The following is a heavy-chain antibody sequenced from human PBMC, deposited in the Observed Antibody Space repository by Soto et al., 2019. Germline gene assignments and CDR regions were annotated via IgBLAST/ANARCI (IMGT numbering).Heavy chain of an antibody. Sequence: GASVKVSCKVSGYTLTELSMHWVRQAPGKGLEWMGGFDPEDGETIYAQKFQGRVTMIEDTSTDTAYMELSSLRSEDTAVYYCATVRWDYWGQGTLVTVSS. CDR3: ATVRWDY. J-gene: IGHJ4*02. V-gene: IGHV1-24*01. CDR2: FDPEDGET. D-gene: IGHD4-17*01. CDR1: GYTLTELS.